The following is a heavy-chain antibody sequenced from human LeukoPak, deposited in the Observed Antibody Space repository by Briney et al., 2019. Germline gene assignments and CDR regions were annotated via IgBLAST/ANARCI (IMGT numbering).Heavy chain of an antibody. CDR1: GGSFSGYY. J-gene: IGHJ4*02. D-gene: IGHD3-16*02. Sequence: PSETLSLTCAVYGGSFSGYYWSWIRQPPGKGLEWIGEINHSGSTNYNPSLKSRVTISVDTSKNQFSLKLSSVTAADTAVHYCARGGRPNYVWGSYRYSYYFDYWGQGTLVTVSS. CDR2: INHSGST. CDR3: ARGGRPNYVWGSYRYSYYFDY. V-gene: IGHV4-34*01.